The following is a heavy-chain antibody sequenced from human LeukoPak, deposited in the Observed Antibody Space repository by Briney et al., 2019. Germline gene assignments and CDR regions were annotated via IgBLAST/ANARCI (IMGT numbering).Heavy chain of an antibody. D-gene: IGHD4-17*01. CDR1: GYTFTAYY. CDR2: INPNSGGT. Sequence: ASLKVSCKASGYTFTAYYIHWVRRAPGQGLEWMGWINPNSGGTNYAQKFQGRVTMTRDTSISTAYMELSRLRSDDTAVYYCRTDRYGDYGDYIDYWGQGTLVTVSS. J-gene: IGHJ4*02. CDR3: RTDRYGDYGDYIDY. V-gene: IGHV1-2*02.